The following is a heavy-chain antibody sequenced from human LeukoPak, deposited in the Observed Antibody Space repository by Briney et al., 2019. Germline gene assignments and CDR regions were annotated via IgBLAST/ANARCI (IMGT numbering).Heavy chain of an antibody. CDR2: IYYGGST. CDR1: GGSISSGGYY. Sequence: SQTLSLTCTVSGGSISSGGYYWSWIRQHPAKGLGGIGYIYYGGSTYYIPSLKSRVTTSVDSSQSQFSLKLSSVTAADTAVYYCARDQDYYDSSGYYRLFDPWGQGTLVTVSS. CDR3: ARDQDYYDSSGYYRLFDP. V-gene: IGHV4-31*03. D-gene: IGHD3-22*01. J-gene: IGHJ5*02.